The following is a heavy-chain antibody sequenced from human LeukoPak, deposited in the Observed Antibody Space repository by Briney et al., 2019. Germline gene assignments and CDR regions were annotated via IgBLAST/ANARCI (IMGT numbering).Heavy chain of an antibody. Sequence: GGSLRLSCAASGFTFSSYAMSWVRQAPGKGLEWVSAISGSGGSTYYADSVKGRFTISRDNSKNTLYLQMNSLRAEDTAVYYCAKDLGYGDYPHYYYYYGMDVWGQGTTVTVSS. CDR3: AKDLGYGDYPHYYYYYGMDV. D-gene: IGHD4-17*01. CDR1: GFTFSSYA. V-gene: IGHV3-23*01. J-gene: IGHJ6*02. CDR2: ISGSGGST.